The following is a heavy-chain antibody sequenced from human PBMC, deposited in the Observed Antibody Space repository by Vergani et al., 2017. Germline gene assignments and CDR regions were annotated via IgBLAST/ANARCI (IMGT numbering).Heavy chain of an antibody. CDR1: GFTFSSYE. CDR3: ARVGYGTVTTSNLDY. D-gene: IGHD4-17*01. Sequence: VQLVESGGGVVQPGRSLRLSCAASGFTFSSYEMNWVRQAPGKGLEWVSYISSSGSTIYYADSVKGRFTISRDNAKNSLYLQMNSLRAEDTAVYYCARVGYGTVTTSNLDYWGQGTLVTVSS. CDR2: ISSSGSTI. V-gene: IGHV3-48*03. J-gene: IGHJ4*02.